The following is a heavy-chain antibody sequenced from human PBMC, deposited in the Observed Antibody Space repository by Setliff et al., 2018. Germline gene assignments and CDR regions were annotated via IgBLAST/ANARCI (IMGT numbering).Heavy chain of an antibody. CDR3: ARSPSSGAYWNPRPFYSDY. CDR2: ISPSGST. V-gene: IGHV4-61*09. Sequence: LSLTCSVSGASITSGGFYWTWIRQPAGKGLEWIGHISPSGSTTYNPSVKSRVTISLDTSKNHFSLKLDSVTVADTALYYCARSPSSGAYWNPRPFYSDYWARGTLVTVSS. D-gene: IGHD1-26*01. J-gene: IGHJ4*02. CDR1: GASITSGGFY.